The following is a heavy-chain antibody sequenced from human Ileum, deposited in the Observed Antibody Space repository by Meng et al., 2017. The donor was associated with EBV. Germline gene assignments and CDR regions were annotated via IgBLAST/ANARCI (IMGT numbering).Heavy chain of an antibody. CDR2: MNPKTGTA. CDR3: VSTLERGDY. D-gene: IGHD5-24*01. V-gene: IGHV1-8*01. Sequence: QLVPSWAKVKKTCASVKDSSNAPGSTFTNYCISLVRQATGQGHEWMGWMNPKTGTAHYAQQFQGRVSTTRDTSTTTSYMVLSRLTSEDTAVYYCVSTLERGDYWGQGTLVTVSS. J-gene: IGHJ4*02. CDR1: GSTFTNYC.